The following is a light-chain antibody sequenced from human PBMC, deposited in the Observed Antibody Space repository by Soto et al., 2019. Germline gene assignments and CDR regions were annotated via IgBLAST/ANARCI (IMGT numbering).Light chain of an antibody. CDR3: QQRSNWPPYT. CDR1: QSVSRNY. V-gene: IGKV3D-20*02. CDR2: GAS. J-gene: IGKJ2*01. Sequence: EIVLTQFPGTLSLSPGERATLSCRASQSVSRNYLDWYQQRPGQPPNLLIFGASNRAPGIPDRFSGSVFGTDCTLTISTDWSQDLAVYFCQQRSNWPPYTFGQGTKVDIK.